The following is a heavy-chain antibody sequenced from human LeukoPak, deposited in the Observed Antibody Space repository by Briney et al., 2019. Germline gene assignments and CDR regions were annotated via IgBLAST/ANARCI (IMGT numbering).Heavy chain of an antibody. D-gene: IGHD3-22*01. J-gene: IGHJ6*02. V-gene: IGHV3-23*01. CDR1: GFTFASYA. CDR3: ARDSGIYDSSGYYGLSYYGMDV. CDR2: ISGSGGST. Sequence: PGGSLRLSCAASGFTFASYAMTWVRQAPGKGLEWVSAISGSGGSTYYADSMKGRFTISRDNYNNTLYLQMNSLRAEDTAVYYCARDSGIYDSSGYYGLSYYGMDVWGQGTTVTVSS.